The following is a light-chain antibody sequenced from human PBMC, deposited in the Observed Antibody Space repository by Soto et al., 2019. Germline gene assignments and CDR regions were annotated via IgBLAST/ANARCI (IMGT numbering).Light chain of an antibody. CDR3: QTWGTGVV. Sequence: QPVLTQSPSASASLGASVKLTCTLSSGHSSYAIAWHQQQPEKGPRYLMKLNSDGSHSKGDGIPDRFSGSSSGAERYLTISSLQSEDVADYYCQTWGTGVVFGGGTKLTVL. V-gene: IGLV4-69*02. CDR2: LNSDGSH. J-gene: IGLJ2*01. CDR1: SGHSSYA.